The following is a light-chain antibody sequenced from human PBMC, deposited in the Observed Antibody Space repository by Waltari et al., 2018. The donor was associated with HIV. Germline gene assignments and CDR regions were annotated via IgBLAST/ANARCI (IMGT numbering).Light chain of an antibody. CDR3: QSYDTDTWV. J-gene: IGLJ3*02. V-gene: IGLV6-57*03. CDR1: GGAIVYSS. CDR2: ENN. Sequence: NFILTQPHSVSDSPGETVTISCTRTGGAIVYSSSQWFQQRPGSAPTTILYENNQPPSGVPDRFSGFIDRSSNSASLTISGLQPEDEADYYCQSYDTDTWVFGGGTRLTVL.